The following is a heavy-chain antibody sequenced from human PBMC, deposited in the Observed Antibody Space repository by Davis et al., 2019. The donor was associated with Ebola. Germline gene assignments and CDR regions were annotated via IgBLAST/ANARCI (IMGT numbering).Heavy chain of an antibody. Sequence: ASVKVSCKASGYTFTDYNIHWMRQAPGQGLEWLGRVILKSGATNYAQNFQGRVTFTADKSTNTAYMELSSLRSEDTAVYYCARGGHITSAYYYYGLDVWGQGTTVTVSS. CDR1: GYTFTDYN. CDR2: VILKSGAT. J-gene: IGHJ6*02. V-gene: IGHV1-2*06. CDR3: ARGGHITSAYYYYGLDV. D-gene: IGHD1-14*01.